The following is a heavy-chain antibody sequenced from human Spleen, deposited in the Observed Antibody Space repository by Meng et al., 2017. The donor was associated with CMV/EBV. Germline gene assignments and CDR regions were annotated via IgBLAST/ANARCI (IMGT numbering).Heavy chain of an antibody. CDR3: ARGDNWESFDWFDP. J-gene: IGHJ5*02. CDR2: ISAYNGNT. Sequence: SGYTFTSYGISWVRQAPGQGLEWMGWISAYNGNTNYAQKLQGRVTMTTDTSTSTAYMELRSLRSDDTAVYYCARGDNWESFDWFDPWGQGTLVTVSS. CDR1: GYTFTSYG. D-gene: IGHD1-1*01. V-gene: IGHV1-18*01.